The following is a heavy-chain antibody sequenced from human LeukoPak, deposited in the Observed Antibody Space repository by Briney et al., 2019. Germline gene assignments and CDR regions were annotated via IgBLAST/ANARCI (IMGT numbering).Heavy chain of an antibody. J-gene: IGHJ3*02. CDR1: GFTFSDHY. CDR2: IRDKANSYTT. CDR3: ASERWRSGSYHDAFDI. V-gene: IGHV3-72*01. Sequence: GGSLRLSCAASGFTFSDHYMEWVRQAPGEGLEWVGRIRDKANSYTTEYAASVKGRFTISRDDSKNSMYLQMNSLRTEDTAVYYCASERWRSGSYHDAFDIWGQGTKVTISS. D-gene: IGHD1-26*01.